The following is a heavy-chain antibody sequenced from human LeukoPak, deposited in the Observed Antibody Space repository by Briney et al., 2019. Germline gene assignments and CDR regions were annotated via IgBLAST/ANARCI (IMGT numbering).Heavy chain of an antibody. V-gene: IGHV3-30*03. J-gene: IGHJ5*02. CDR1: GFTFSSYG. Sequence: GGSLRLSCAASGFTFSSYGMHWVRQAPSKGLEWVAVISYDGSNKYYADSVKGRFTISRDNSKNTLDLQMNGLRAEDTAVYYCARAVTWIDPWGQGTLVTVSS. CDR3: ARAVTWIDP. CDR2: ISYDGSNK.